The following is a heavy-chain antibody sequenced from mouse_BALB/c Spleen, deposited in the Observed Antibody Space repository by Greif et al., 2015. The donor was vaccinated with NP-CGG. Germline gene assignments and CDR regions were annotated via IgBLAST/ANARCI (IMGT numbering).Heavy chain of an antibody. CDR3: ARQDGNWGYFDY. D-gene: IGHD2-1*01. CDR1: GFSLTSYG. Sequence: QVQLQQSGPGLVAPSQSLSITCTISGFSLTSYGVHWVRQPPGKGLEWLVVIWSDGSTTYNSALKSRLSISKDNSKSQVFLKMNSLQTDDTAMYYCARQDGNWGYFDYWGQGTTLTVSS. CDR2: IWSDGST. V-gene: IGHV2-6-1*01. J-gene: IGHJ2*01.